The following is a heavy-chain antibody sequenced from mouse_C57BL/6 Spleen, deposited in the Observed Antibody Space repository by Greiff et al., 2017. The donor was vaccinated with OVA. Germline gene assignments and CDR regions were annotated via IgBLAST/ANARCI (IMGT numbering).Heavy chain of an antibody. CDR1: GYAFSSYW. V-gene: IGHV1-80*01. Sequence: VQLQQSGAELVKPGASVKISCKASGYAFSSYWMNWVKQRPGKGLEWIGQIYPGDGATNYNGKLKGKATLTADKSSRTAYMQRSSLTSEDSAVYFGARGRYDYDGYFDYWGQGTTLTVSS. CDR2: IYPGDGAT. D-gene: IGHD2-4*01. CDR3: ARGRYDYDGYFDY. J-gene: IGHJ2*01.